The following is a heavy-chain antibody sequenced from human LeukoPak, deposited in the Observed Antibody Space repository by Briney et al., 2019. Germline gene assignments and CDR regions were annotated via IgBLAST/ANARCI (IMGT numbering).Heavy chain of an antibody. CDR1: GGTFSSYA. J-gene: IGHJ4*02. V-gene: IGHV1-69*13. Sequence: GASVKVSCKASGGTFSSYAISWVRQAPGQGLEWMGGIIPIFGTANYAQKFQGRVTITADESTSTAYMELSSLRSEDTAVYYCARGYNAFSGSYLDDYWGQGTLVTVSS. CDR3: ARGYNAFSGSYLDDY. D-gene: IGHD1-26*01. CDR2: IIPIFGTA.